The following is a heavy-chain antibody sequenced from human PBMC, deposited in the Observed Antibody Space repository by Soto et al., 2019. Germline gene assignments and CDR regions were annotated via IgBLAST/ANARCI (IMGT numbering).Heavy chain of an antibody. CDR1: GYSFTSYG. Sequence: QIQLVQSGAEVKKPGASVKVSCKASGYSFTSYGITWVRQAPGQGPEWLGWITAENGNTNYAQKFQGRSTMTTDTSTNTAFMELRGLRSDDTAVSYCARVVLEWLPTSGFASWGQGTLVTVSS. D-gene: IGHD5-12*01. J-gene: IGHJ4*02. CDR2: ITAENGNT. V-gene: IGHV1-18*04. CDR3: ARVVLEWLPTSGFAS.